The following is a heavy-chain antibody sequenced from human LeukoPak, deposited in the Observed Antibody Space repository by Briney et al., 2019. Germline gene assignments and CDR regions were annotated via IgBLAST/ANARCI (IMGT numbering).Heavy chain of an antibody. CDR2: INHSGST. V-gene: IGHV4-34*01. CDR3: ARAPTMVRGIIIKALYYFDC. CDR1: GGSFSGYY. D-gene: IGHD3-10*01. Sequence: SETLSLTCAVYGGSFSGYYWSWIRQPPGKGLEWIGEINHSGSTNYNPSLKSRVTISVDTSKNKFSLKLSSVTAADTAVYYCARAPTMVRGIIIKALYYFDCWGQGTLVTVSS. J-gene: IGHJ4*02.